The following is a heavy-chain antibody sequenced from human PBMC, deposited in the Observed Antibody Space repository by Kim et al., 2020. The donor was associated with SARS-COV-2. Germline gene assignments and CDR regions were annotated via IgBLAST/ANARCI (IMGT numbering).Heavy chain of an antibody. CDR1: GFSLSSPVG. CDR3: AHAPDYWSRRDTLDS. D-gene: IGHD2-8*02. Sequence: SGPTLVNPTQTLTLTCTFSGFSLSSPVGVGWVRQPPQKALEWLAAIYYDNDKFYSPSLTTRLTITKDTSRNQVVLTMTNMDPVDTATYYCAHAPDYWSRRDTLDSWGQGILVTVSS. V-gene: IGHV2-5*02. J-gene: IGHJ4*02. CDR2: IYYDNDK.